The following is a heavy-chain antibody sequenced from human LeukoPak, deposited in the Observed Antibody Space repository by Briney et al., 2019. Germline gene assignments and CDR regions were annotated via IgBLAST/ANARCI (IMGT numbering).Heavy chain of an antibody. CDR3: ARGYSSGWYEGAFDY. CDR2: IYHSGST. V-gene: IGHV4-4*02. CDR1: GGSISSSNW. J-gene: IGHJ4*02. D-gene: IGHD6-19*01. Sequence: PSETLSLTCAVSGGSISSSNWWSWVRQPPGKGLECIGEIYHSGSTNYNPSLKSRVTISVDTSKNQFSLKLSSVTAADTAVYYCARGYSSGWYEGAFDYWGQGTLVTVSS.